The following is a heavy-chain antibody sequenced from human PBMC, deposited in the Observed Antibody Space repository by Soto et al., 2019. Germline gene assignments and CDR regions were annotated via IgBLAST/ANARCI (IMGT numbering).Heavy chain of an antibody. V-gene: IGHV1-18*01. CDR3: ARRAPPLEV. J-gene: IGHJ6*02. CDR1: GYTFTSYG. Sequence: QVQLVQSGAEVKKPGASVKVSCKASGYTFTSYGISWVRQAPGQGLEWMGWISAYNGNTKYAQQLQGRVTMTTDTSTGKAYMDLRSLRANAASVYFCARRAPPLEVWGQGTTVTVSS. CDR2: ISAYNGNT.